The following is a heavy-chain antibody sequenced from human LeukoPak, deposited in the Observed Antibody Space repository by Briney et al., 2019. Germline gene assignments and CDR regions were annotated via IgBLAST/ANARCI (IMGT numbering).Heavy chain of an antibody. J-gene: IGHJ5*02. V-gene: IGHV1-24*01. CDR3: ATRGMNILTGYSGWFDP. Sequence: ASVKVSCKVSGSTLTELSIHWERQAGGKGLEWSGAFDPEDGETIYAQKFQGRVTMTEDTSTDTAYMELSSLRSEDTAVYYCATRGMNILTGYSGWFDPWGQGTLVTVSS. D-gene: IGHD3-9*01. CDR2: FDPEDGET. CDR1: GSTLTELS.